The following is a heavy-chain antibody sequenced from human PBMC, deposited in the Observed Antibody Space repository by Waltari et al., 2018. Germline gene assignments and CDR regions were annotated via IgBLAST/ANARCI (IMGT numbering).Heavy chain of an antibody. CDR2: IIPNSIKT. CDR1: GFSFSSYT. D-gene: IGHD2-8*01. Sequence: EVQVVESGGGVVQPGGSLRLSCLTSGFSFSSYTMNWVRQAPGKGLEWVASIIPNSIKTYYLESVRGRFTISRDNARNSLDLQMDSLRVEDSAVYYCASDPSMQHVAAGGYWGQGTLVTVSS. V-gene: IGHV3-21*01. CDR3: ASDPSMQHVAAGGY. J-gene: IGHJ4*02.